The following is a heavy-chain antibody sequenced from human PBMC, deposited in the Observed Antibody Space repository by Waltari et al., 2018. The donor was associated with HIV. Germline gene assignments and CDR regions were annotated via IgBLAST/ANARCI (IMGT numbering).Heavy chain of an antibody. CDR2: IYYSGST. D-gene: IGHD3-22*01. CDR3: ARTKYYDSSGYYYDY. Sequence: QVQLQESGPGLVKPSETLSLTCPVPGGSISSYYLSWIRQPPGKGLEWIGYIYYSGSTNYNPSLKSRVTISVDTSKNQFSLKLSSVTAADTAVYYCARTKYYDSSGYYYDYWGQGTLVTVSS. J-gene: IGHJ4*02. V-gene: IGHV4-59*08. CDR1: GGSISSYY.